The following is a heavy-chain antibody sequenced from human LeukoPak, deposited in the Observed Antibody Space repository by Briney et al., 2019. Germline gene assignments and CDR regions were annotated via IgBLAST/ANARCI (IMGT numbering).Heavy chain of an antibody. V-gene: IGHV1-69*06. D-gene: IGHD3-22*01. CDR2: IIPIFGTA. Sequence: SVKVSCKASGGTFSSYAISWVRQAPGQGLEWMGGIIPIFGTANYAQKFQGRVTITADKSTSTAYMELRSLRSDDTAVYYCARGSPPRVYYDRSGYYSYYFDYWGQGTLVTVSS. CDR1: GGTFSSYA. CDR3: ARGSPPRVYYDRSGYYSYYFDY. J-gene: IGHJ4*02.